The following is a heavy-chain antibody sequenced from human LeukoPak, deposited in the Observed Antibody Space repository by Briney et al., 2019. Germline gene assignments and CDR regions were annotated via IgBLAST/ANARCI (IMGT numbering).Heavy chain of an antibody. CDR1: GFPFSTYI. CDR2: ISSSSSYI. CDR3: ARDRRYFDTGGLWGPDY. D-gene: IGHD2-8*02. V-gene: IGHV3-21*01. J-gene: IGHJ4*02. Sequence: KPGGSLRLSCAASGFPFSTYIMNWVRQAPGKGLEWVSSISSSSSYIYYADSMKGRFTISRDNAKNSLYLQMNNLRAEDTAVYYCARDRRYFDTGGLWGPDYWGQGTLVTVSS.